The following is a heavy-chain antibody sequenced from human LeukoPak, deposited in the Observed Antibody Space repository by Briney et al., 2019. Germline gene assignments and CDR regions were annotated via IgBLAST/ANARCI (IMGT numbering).Heavy chain of an antibody. CDR2: INAGNGNT. CDR3: ACNVDTAMATGAFDI. J-gene: IGHJ3*02. V-gene: IGHV1-3*01. D-gene: IGHD5-18*01. CDR1: GYTFTSYA. Sequence: GASVKVSCKASGYTFTSYAMHWVRQAPGQGLEWMGWINAGNGNTKYSQKFQGRVTITRDTSASTAYMELSSLRSEDTAVYYCACNVDTAMATGAFDIWGQGTMVTVSS.